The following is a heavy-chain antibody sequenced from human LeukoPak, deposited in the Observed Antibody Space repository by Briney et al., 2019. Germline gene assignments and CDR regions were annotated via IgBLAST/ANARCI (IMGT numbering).Heavy chain of an antibody. Sequence: KPSETLSLTCAVYGGSFSGYYWSWIRQPPGEGLEWIGEINHSGSTNYNPSLKSRVTISVDTSKNQFSLKLSSVTAADTAVYYCARGRPGYYDSSGYYVDYWGQGTLVTVSS. V-gene: IGHV4-34*01. CDR3: ARGRPGYYDSSGYYVDY. D-gene: IGHD3-22*01. J-gene: IGHJ4*02. CDR1: GGSFSGYY. CDR2: INHSGST.